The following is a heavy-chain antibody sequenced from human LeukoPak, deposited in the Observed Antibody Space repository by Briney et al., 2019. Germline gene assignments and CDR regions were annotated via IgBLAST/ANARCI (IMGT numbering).Heavy chain of an antibody. D-gene: IGHD5-18*01. CDR3: ARVSDTSMVTPGFDS. Sequence: GASVKVSCKTSGYNFNRYTITWLRQAPGQGLEWMGWVSTSNGATNYAEKFRGRVTMTTEAVTKTAYMELRRLTSGDTAMYFCARVSDTSMVTPGFDSWGQGTLVTVS. J-gene: IGHJ4*02. CDR2: VSTSNGAT. V-gene: IGHV1-18*01. CDR1: GYNFNRYT.